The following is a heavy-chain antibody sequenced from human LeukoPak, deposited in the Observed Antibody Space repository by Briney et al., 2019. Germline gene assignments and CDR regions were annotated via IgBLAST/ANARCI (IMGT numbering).Heavy chain of an antibody. CDR3: ADGSGYYYYFDY. V-gene: IGHV4-39*01. Sequence: SETLSLTCTVSGGSISSSSYYWGWIRQPPGKGLEWIGSIYYSGSTYYNPSLKSRVTISVDTSKNQFSLKLSSVTAADTAVYYCADGSGYYYYFDYWGQGTLVTVSS. CDR2: IYYSGST. D-gene: IGHD3-22*01. CDR1: GGSISSSSYY. J-gene: IGHJ4*02.